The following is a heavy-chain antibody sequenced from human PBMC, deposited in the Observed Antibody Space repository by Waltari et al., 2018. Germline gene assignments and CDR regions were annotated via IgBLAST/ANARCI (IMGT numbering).Heavy chain of an antibody. CDR3: AKDGYCSSTSCQGFDY. Sequence: EVQLLESGGGLVQPGGSLRLSCAASGFTFSSYAMSWVRQAPGKGLEWVSAISGSGGSTYYADAVKGRCNISRDNSKNTLYLQMNSLRAEDTAVYYCAKDGYCSSTSCQGFDYWGQGTLVTVSS. CDR2: ISGSGGST. V-gene: IGHV3-23*01. J-gene: IGHJ4*02. D-gene: IGHD2-2*03. CDR1: GFTFSSYA.